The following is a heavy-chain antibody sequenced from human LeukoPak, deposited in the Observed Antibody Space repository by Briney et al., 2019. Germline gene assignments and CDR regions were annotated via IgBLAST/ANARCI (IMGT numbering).Heavy chain of an antibody. D-gene: IGHD2-15*01. J-gene: IGHJ5*02. Sequence: LGESLKISCKGSGYSFTSYWIGWVRQMPGKGLEWMGIIYPGDSDTRYSPSFQGQVTISADKSISTAYLQWSSLKASDTAMYYCARRGYCSGGSCYHENNNWFDPWGQGTPVTVSS. CDR3: ARRGYCSGGSCYHENNNWFDP. CDR1: GYSFTSYW. CDR2: IYPGDSDT. V-gene: IGHV5-51*01.